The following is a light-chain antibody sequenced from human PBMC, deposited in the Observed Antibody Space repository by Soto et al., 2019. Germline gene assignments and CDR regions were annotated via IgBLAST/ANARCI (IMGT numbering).Light chain of an antibody. V-gene: IGLV2-14*03. CDR1: NSDVGGYNY. CDR2: DVS. Sequence: QSALTQPASVSGSPGQSITISCTGTNSDVGGYNYVSWYQQHPGKAPKVMIYDVSKRPSGISNRFSGSKSGNTASLTISGLRVEYEADYYCSSYTSGSSRVVFGGGTKLTVL. J-gene: IGLJ2*01. CDR3: SSYTSGSSRVV.